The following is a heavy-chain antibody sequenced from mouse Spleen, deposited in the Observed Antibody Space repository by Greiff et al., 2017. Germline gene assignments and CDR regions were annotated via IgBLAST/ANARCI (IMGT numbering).Heavy chain of an antibody. J-gene: IGHJ2*01. CDR1: GFTFSSYA. CDR2: ISSGGSYT. CDR3: ARDQGGYVFDY. D-gene: IGHD1-2*01. Sequence: EVQLVESGGGLVKPGGSLKLSCAASGFTFSSYAMSWVRQSPEKRLEWVAEISSGGSYTYYPDTVTGRFTISRDNAKNTLYLEMSSLRSEDTAMYYCARDQGGYVFDYWGQGTTLTVSS. V-gene: IGHV5-9-4*01.